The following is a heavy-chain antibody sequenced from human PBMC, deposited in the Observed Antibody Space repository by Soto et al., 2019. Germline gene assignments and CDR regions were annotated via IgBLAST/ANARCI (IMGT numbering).Heavy chain of an antibody. CDR2: IYYSGST. CDR1: GVSISNPYYY. V-gene: IGHV4-39*01. CDR3: ARRQTTDTVQAPAAIYADDGFDF. D-gene: IGHD2-2*01. J-gene: IGHJ3*01. Sequence: QLQLQQSGPGLVKPSETLSLTCTVSGVSISNPYYYWGWIRQTPGKGREWIGSIYYSGSTFSNPSLRSRVTISLHTSRNQFSLRLTSVSVADTAVYCCARRQTTDTVQAPAAIYADDGFDFWGQGTMVTVSS.